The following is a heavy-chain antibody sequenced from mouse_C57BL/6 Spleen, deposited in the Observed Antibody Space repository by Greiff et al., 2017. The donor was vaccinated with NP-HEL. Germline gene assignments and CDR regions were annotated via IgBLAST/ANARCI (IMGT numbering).Heavy chain of an antibody. D-gene: IGHD1-1*01. CDR3: ARDKDYYGSSYGFAY. V-gene: IGHV5-4*01. CDR1: GFTFSSYA. J-gene: IGHJ3*01. Sequence: VQLKQSGGGLVKPGGSLKLSCAASGFTFSSYAMSWVRQTPEKRLEWVATISDGGSYTYYPDNVKGRFTISRDNAKNNLYLQMSHLKSEDTAMYYCARDKDYYGSSYGFAYWGQGTLVTVSA. CDR2: ISDGGSYT.